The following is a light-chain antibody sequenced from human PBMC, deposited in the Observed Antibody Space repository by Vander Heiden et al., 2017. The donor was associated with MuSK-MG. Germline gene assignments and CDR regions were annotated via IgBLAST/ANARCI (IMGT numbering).Light chain of an antibody. J-gene: IGKJ1*01. Sequence: DTVTTPSPATLSVSPGEGATLSCTASQSIKSNLASFQQKAGQAPRLVMYGASTSATGIPGRFSGSKSGTEFTLTISSLQSEDFAVYYCQQEYQWPLAFGQGTKVEI. CDR1: QSIKSN. CDR2: GAS. V-gene: IGKV3-15*01. CDR3: QQEYQWPLA.